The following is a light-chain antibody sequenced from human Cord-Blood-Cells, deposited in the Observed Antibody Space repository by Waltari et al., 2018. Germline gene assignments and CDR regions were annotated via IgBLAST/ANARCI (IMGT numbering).Light chain of an antibody. CDR1: SSAVGSYNL. CDR3: CSYAGSSYV. J-gene: IGLJ1*01. Sequence: QSALTQPASVSGSPGQSITISCTGTSSAVGSYNLFSWYQQHPGKAPKLMIYEGSKRPSGVSNRFSGSKSGNTASLTISGLQAEDEADYYCCSYAGSSYVFGTGTKVTVL. CDR2: EGS. V-gene: IGLV2-23*01.